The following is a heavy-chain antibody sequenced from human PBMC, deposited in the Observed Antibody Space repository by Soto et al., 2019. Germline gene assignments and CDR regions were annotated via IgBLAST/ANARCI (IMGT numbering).Heavy chain of an antibody. J-gene: IGHJ6*02. CDR2: IRTLPDNDAT. V-gene: IGHV3-73*01. CDR1: VFTLRCSA. CDR3: ARLNSATTVTTSYDYYGMDV. D-gene: IGHD4-17*01. Sequence: PGGSLRLSCVASVFTLRCSALHWVRQPSGKGREWVGRIRTLPDNDATAYAAPVKGRFTISRDDSKNTAYLLMNSLKTEDTAIYYCARLNSATTVTTSYDYYGMDVWGQGTTVTVSS.